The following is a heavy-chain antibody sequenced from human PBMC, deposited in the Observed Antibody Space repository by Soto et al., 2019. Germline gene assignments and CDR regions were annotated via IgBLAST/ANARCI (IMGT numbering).Heavy chain of an antibody. CDR3: ARDGSGSYPNNWFDP. CDR1: GGSISSYY. V-gene: IGHV4-59*01. D-gene: IGHD3-10*01. Sequence: SETLSLTCTVSGGSISSYYWSWIRQPPEKGLEWIGYIYYSGSTNYNPSLKSRVTISVDTSKNQFSLKLSSVTAADTAVYYCARDGSGSYPNNWFDPWGQGTLVTVSS. CDR2: IYYSGST. J-gene: IGHJ5*02.